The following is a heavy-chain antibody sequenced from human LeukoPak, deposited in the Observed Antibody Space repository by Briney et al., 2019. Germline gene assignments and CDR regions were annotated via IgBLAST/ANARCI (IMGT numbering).Heavy chain of an antibody. CDR1: GYTFTTYG. Sequence: GASVKVSCKASGYTFTTYGISWVRQAPGQGLEWMGWISVNNGNTNYAQKVQGRVTMTTDTSTSTAYMELRSLRSDDTAIYYCAIHCSGSYCQEYWGQGTLVTVSS. CDR2: ISVNNGNT. CDR3: AIHCSGSYCQEY. V-gene: IGHV1-18*01. J-gene: IGHJ4*02. D-gene: IGHD1-26*01.